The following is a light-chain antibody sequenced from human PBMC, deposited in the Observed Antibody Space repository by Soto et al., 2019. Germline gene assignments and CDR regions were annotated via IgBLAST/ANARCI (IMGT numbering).Light chain of an antibody. Sequence: DIQMTQSPSTLPASVGDRGTITCRASQTISSWLAWYQQKPGKAPKLLIYKASTLKSGVPSRFSGSGSGTEFTLTISSLQPDDFATYYCQQYTTFGQGTKVDIK. J-gene: IGKJ1*01. CDR2: KAS. CDR1: QTISSW. V-gene: IGKV1-5*03. CDR3: QQYTT.